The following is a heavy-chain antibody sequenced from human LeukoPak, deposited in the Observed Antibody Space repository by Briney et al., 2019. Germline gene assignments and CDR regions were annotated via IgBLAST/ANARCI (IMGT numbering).Heavy chain of an antibody. Sequence: ASVKVSCKASGYTFTGYYMHWVRQAPGQGLEWMGWINPNSGGTNYAQKFQGRVTMTRDTSISTAYMELSRLRSDDTAVYYCAIDVVVVPAAIHYGMDVWGQGTTVTVSS. J-gene: IGHJ6*02. CDR2: INPNSGGT. CDR3: AIDVVVVPAAIHYGMDV. D-gene: IGHD2-2*01. V-gene: IGHV1-2*02. CDR1: GYTFTGYY.